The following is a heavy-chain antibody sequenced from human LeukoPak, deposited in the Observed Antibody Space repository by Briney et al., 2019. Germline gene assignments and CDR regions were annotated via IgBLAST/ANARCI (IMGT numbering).Heavy chain of an antibody. CDR3: AKLWSNYLVFDN. CDR1: GFTFNSYA. CDR2: DSGSGGST. V-gene: IGHV3-23*01. J-gene: IGHJ4*02. D-gene: IGHD3-10*01. Sequence: GGSLRLSCAASGFTFNSYAMTWVRQAPGKGLEWVSADSGSGGSTYYPDSVEGRFTISRDNSKDTLYLQINSLRVEDTAVYFCAKLWSNYLVFDNWGQGTLVTVSS.